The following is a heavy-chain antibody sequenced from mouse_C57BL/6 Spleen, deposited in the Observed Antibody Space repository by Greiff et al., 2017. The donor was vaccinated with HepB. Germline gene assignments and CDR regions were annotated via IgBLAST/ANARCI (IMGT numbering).Heavy chain of an antibody. CDR1: GYTFTDYY. CDR2: INPYNGGT. Sequence: VQLQQSGPVLVKPGASVKMSCQASGYTFTDYYMNWVKQSHGKSLEWIGVINPYNGGTSYNQKFKGKATLTVDKSSSTAYMELNSLTSEDSAVYYCARQGYGNYEVAYWGQGTLVTVSA. D-gene: IGHD2-1*01. CDR3: ARQGYGNYEVAY. J-gene: IGHJ3*01. V-gene: IGHV1-19*01.